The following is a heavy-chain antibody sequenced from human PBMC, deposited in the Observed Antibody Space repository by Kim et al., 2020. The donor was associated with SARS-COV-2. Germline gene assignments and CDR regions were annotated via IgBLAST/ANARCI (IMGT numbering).Heavy chain of an antibody. D-gene: IGHD2-15*01. V-gene: IGHV3-33*01. J-gene: IGHJ4*02. CDR2: ILKDGSSK. CDR1: GFEFSFYG. Sequence: GGSLRLSCAASGFEFSFYGMHWVCQAPGKGLEWLALILKDGSSKYYADSVKGRFTISRDDSNNTLFLQMNNPRADDTALYFCARQQCTGGSCYSPYWGQGTLVSVA. CDR3: ARQQCTGGSCYSPY.